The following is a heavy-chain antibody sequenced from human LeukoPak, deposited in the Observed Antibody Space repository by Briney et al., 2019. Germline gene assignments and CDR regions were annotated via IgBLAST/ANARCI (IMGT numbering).Heavy chain of an antibody. J-gene: IGHJ4*02. CDR2: IYPGDSDV. CDR3: ARQGYNSTWDRYLAY. CDR1: GYSFSNYW. V-gene: IGHV5-51*01. D-gene: IGHD6-13*01. Sequence: GESLNISCKGSGYSFSNYWIGWVRQMAGKGLEWMGIIYPGDSDVRYSPSFQGQVTISADKSISTAYLQWSSLQASDTAMYYCARQGYNSTWDRYLAYWGQGTQVTVSS.